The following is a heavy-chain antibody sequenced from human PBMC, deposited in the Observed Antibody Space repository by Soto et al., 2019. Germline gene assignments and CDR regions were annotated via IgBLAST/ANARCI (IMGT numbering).Heavy chain of an antibody. CDR3: VKDRYVEY. CDR1: GCTFTNYA. Sequence: GSLLLSCSVFGCTFTNYAMHWVRQAPGKGLQYVSSISSNGGSTYYADSVKGRFTISRDNSKNTLYPQMSSLRVEDTAVYYCVKDRYVEYWGQGMLVTV. J-gene: IGHJ4*02. CDR2: ISSNGGST. V-gene: IGHV3-64D*06.